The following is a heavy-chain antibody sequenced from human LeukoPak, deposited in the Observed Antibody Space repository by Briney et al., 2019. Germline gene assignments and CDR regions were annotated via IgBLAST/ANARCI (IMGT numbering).Heavy chain of an antibody. CDR3: ARDLSSGGSYYFDY. D-gene: IGHD2-15*01. CDR1: GFTFSSYN. V-gene: IGHV3-30*03. J-gene: IGHJ4*02. CDR2: ISYDGSNK. Sequence: GGSLRLSCAASGFTFSSYNMNWVRQAPGKGLEWVALISYDGSNKYFADSVKGRFTISRDNSKNTLYLQMNSLRAEDTAIYYCARDLSSGGSYYFDYWGQGTLVTVSS.